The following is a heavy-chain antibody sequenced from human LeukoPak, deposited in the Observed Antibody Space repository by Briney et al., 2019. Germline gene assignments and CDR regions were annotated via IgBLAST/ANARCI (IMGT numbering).Heavy chain of an antibody. Sequence: GGSLRLSCAASGFTFSSYWMSWVRQAPGKGLEWVANIKQDGSEEYHVDSVKGRFTISRDNAKNSLYLQMNSLRAEDTAVYYCARVDPLLSFDIWGQGTMVTVSS. CDR1: GFTFSSYW. CDR3: ARVDPLLSFDI. V-gene: IGHV3-7*01. D-gene: IGHD2-21*01. CDR2: IKQDGSEE. J-gene: IGHJ3*02.